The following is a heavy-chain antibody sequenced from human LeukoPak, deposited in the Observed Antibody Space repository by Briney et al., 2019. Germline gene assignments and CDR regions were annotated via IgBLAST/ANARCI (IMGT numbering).Heavy chain of an antibody. CDR3: ARGPPESSNSDY. CDR2: MNPNSANT. J-gene: IGHJ4*02. CDR1: GYTFTSYD. V-gene: IGHV1-8*01. Sequence: ASVKVSCKASGYTFTSYDINRVRQATGQGLEWMGWMNPNSANTGYAQKFQGRVTMTRNTSISTAYMELSSLRSEDTAVYYCARGPPESSNSDYWGQGTLVTVSS. D-gene: IGHD6-13*01.